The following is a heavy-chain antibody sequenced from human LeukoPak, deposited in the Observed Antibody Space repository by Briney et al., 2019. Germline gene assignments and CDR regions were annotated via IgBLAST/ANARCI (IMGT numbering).Heavy chain of an antibody. D-gene: IGHD3-16*01. CDR2: ISGSGGST. CDR1: GFTFSSYA. J-gene: IGHJ5*02. V-gene: IGHV3-23*01. Sequence: QPGGSLRLSCAASGFTFSSYAMSWVRQAPGKGLEWVSAISGSGGSTYYADSVKGRFTISRDNSKNTLYLQMNSLRAEDTAVYYCAKDRGSYYDYVWGQTIGFDPWGQGTLVTVSS. CDR3: AKDRGSYYDYVWGQTIGFDP.